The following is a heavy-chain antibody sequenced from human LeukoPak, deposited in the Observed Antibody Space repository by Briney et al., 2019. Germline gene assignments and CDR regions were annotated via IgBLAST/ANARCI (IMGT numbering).Heavy chain of an antibody. CDR2: IYTSGST. D-gene: IGHD2-8*01. Sequence: PSETLSLTCTVSGGSISSGSYYWSWIRQPAGKGLEWIGRIYTSGSTNYNPSLKSRVTISVDTSKNQFSLKLSSVTAADTAVYYCALSVAINGFGAFDIWGQGTMVTVSS. CDR1: GGSISSGSYY. V-gene: IGHV4-61*02. J-gene: IGHJ3*02. CDR3: ALSVAINGFGAFDI.